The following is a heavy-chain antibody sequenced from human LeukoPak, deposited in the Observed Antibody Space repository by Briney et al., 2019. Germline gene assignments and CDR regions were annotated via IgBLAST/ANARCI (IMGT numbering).Heavy chain of an antibody. V-gene: IGHV3-33*01. D-gene: IGHD2-8*01. CDR1: GFTFSSYG. CDR2: IWYDGSNK. CDR3: ARDALYENYYYYHGMDV. J-gene: IGHJ6*02. Sequence: PGGSLRLSCAASGFTFSSYGMHWVRQAPGKGLEWVAVIWYDGSNKYYADSVKGRFTISRDNSKNTLYLQMNSLRAEDTAVYYCARDALYENYYYYHGMDVWGQGTTVTVSS.